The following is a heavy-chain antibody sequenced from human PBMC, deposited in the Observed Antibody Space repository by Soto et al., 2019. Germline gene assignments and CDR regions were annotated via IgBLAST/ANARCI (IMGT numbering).Heavy chain of an antibody. D-gene: IGHD1-26*01. CDR3: ARDGAVGAQIFLRH. V-gene: IGHV1-18*01. Sequence: VQLVQSGAEVKKPGASVTVSCKASGYTFSSYAFNWVRQAPGQGLEWMGWISAHNGDTDYTQKLQGRVTMTTDTSTSTAYMELRSLRSDDTAVYFCARDGAVGAQIFLRHWGQGTLVTVSS. J-gene: IGHJ1*01. CDR1: GYTFSSYA. CDR2: ISAHNGDT.